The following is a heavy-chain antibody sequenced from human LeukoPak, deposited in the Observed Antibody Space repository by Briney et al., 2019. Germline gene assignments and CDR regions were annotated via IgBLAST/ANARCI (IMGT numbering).Heavy chain of an antibody. V-gene: IGHV1-24*01. CDR3: ATSRIAAAGSDAFDI. D-gene: IGHD6-13*01. J-gene: IGHJ3*02. CDR2: FDPEDGET. Sequence: RASVKVSCKVSGYTLTELSMHWVRQAPGKGLEWMGGFDPEDGETIYAQKFQGRVTMTEDTSTDTAYMELSSLRSEDTAVYYCATSRIAAAGSDAFDIWGRGTMVTVSS. CDR1: GYTLTELS.